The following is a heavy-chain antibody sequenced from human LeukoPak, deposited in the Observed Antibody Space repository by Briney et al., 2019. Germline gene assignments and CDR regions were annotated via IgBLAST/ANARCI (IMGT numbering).Heavy chain of an antibody. D-gene: IGHD3-10*01. CDR1: GFTFSRYW. Sequence: GGSLRLSCAASGFTFSRYWMTWVRQAPGKGLEWVANINQNGSEKNYVDSVKGRFTISRDNAKNSLYLRMNNLRVEDTAVYYCARDGAARGSGSFGDWGQGTLLTVSS. V-gene: IGHV3-7*01. CDR3: ARDGAARGSGSFGD. CDR2: INQNGSEK. J-gene: IGHJ4*02.